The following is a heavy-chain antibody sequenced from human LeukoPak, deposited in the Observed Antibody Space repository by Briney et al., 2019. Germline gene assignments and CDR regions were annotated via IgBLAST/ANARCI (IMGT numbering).Heavy chain of an antibody. CDR1: GVSFCGYY. D-gene: IGHD3-3*01. CDR3: TRGKLFGVDY. Sequence: SETLSLTSAVYGVSFCGYYWSWIRQPPGKGLEWIGEINHSGSTNYNPYLKSRVTTSVTTTKTKFSLKLSSTTAEDTALYYCTRGKLFGVDYWGQGTLVTVSS. V-gene: IGHV4-34*01. J-gene: IGHJ4*02. CDR2: INHSGST.